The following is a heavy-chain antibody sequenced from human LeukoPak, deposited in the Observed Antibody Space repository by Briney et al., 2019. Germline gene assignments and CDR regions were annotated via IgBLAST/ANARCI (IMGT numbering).Heavy chain of an antibody. D-gene: IGHD2/OR15-2a*01. CDR2: MSYAGSNK. CDR3: ARDRCSTTSCAYAMDV. V-gene: IGHV3-30-3*01. J-gene: IGHJ6*02. Sequence: GGSLRLSCVASGFNFSSYTMHWVRQAPGKGLECVAVMSYAGSNKYYADSVKGRFTISRDNSKNTLYLEMDILRSEDTAVYNCARDRCSTTSCAYAMDVWGQGTTVTVSS. CDR1: GFNFSSYT.